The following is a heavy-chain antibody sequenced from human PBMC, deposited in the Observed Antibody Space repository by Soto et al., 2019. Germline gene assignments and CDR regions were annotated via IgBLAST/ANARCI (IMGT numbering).Heavy chain of an antibody. D-gene: IGHD3-10*01. CDR1: GFTFDDYA. Sequence: GSLRLYCAASGFTFDDYAMHWVRHAPGKGLEWVSVIRWDGSSTYYADSVKGRFTISRDNSKNFLYLQVNSLRAEDTALYYCAKDVTRGSTYYYAASRFEYWGQGTLVTVSS. CDR3: AKDVTRGSTYYYAASRFEY. V-gene: IGHV3-43D*04. J-gene: IGHJ4*02. CDR2: IRWDGSST.